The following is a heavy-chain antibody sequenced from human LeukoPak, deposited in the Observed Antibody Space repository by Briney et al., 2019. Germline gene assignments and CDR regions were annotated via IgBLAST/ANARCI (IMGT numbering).Heavy chain of an antibody. Sequence: SLRLSCAASGFTFDDYAMHWVRQAPGKGLEWVSGISWNSGSIGYADSVKGRFTISRDNAKNSLYLQMNSLRAEDTALYYCAKDSQQEGGWPPPADYWGQGTLVTVSS. CDR1: GFTFDDYA. CDR2: ISWNSGSI. D-gene: IGHD6-19*01. V-gene: IGHV3-9*01. J-gene: IGHJ4*02. CDR3: AKDSQQEGGWPPPADY.